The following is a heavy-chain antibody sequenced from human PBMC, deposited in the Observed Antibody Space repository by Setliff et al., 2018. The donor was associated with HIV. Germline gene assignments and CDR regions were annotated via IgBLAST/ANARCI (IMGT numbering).Heavy chain of an antibody. Sequence: SETLSLTCTVSGGSISTYYWSRIRQPPGKRLEWIGYIYYSGSTNYNPSLKSRVTISVDTSKNQFSLKLTSVTAADTAVYYCARGDGYRGNDAYYDTGLDVWGQGITVTVSS. CDR1: GGSISTYY. J-gene: IGHJ6*02. D-gene: IGHD5-12*01. V-gene: IGHV4-59*01. CDR3: ARGDGYRGNDAYYDTGLDV. CDR2: IYYSGST.